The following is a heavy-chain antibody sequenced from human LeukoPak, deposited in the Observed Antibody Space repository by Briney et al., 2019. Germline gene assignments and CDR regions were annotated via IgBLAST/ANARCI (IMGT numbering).Heavy chain of an antibody. CDR3: ARDLREEAFDI. CDR1: GYTFSGYY. CDR2: INPNSGGT. V-gene: IGHV1-2*02. D-gene: IGHD1-26*01. Sequence: ASVKVSCKASGYTFSGYYMHWVRQAPGQGLEWMGWINPNSGGTNYAQKFQGRVTMTRDTSISTAYMELSSLRSEDTAVYYCARDLREEAFDIWGQGTMVTVSS. J-gene: IGHJ3*02.